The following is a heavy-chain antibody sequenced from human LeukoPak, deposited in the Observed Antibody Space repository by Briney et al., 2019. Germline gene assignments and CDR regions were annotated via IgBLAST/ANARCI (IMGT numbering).Heavy chain of an antibody. J-gene: IGHJ4*02. Sequence: GGSLRLSCAASGFTFSSYGMHWVRQAPGKGLEWVAVISYDGSNKYYADSVKGRFTISRDNSKNTLYLQMNSLRAEDTAVYYCAKSADYGSGSYVDYWGQGTLVTVSS. V-gene: IGHV3-30*18. CDR2: ISYDGSNK. D-gene: IGHD3-10*01. CDR1: GFTFSSYG. CDR3: AKSADYGSGSYVDY.